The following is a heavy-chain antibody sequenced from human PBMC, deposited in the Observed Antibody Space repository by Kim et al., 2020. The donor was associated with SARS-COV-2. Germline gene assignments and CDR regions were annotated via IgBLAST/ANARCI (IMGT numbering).Heavy chain of an antibody. Sequence: GGSLRLSCAASGFTFSSYAMHWVRQAPGKGLEWVAVISYDGSNKYYADSVKGRFTIPRDNSKNTLYLQMNSLRAEDTSVYYCARSGGGYYSNFDYWGQGTLVTVSS. CDR1: GFTFSSYA. CDR3: ARSGGGYYSNFDY. J-gene: IGHJ4*02. V-gene: IGHV3-30*04. CDR2: ISYDGSNK. D-gene: IGHD4-4*01.